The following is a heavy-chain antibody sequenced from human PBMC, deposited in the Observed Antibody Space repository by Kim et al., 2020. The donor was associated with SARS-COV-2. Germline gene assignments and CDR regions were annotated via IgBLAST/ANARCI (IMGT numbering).Heavy chain of an antibody. Sequence: GGSLRLSCAASGFTVSSNYMSWVRQAPGKGLEWVSVIYSGGSTYYADSVKGRFTISRHNSKNTLYLQMNSLRAEDTAVYYCARGGRGYSYGYLAFDIWGQGTMVTVSS. CDR1: GFTVSSNY. CDR3: ARGGRGYSYGYLAFDI. CDR2: IYSGGST. D-gene: IGHD5-18*01. V-gene: IGHV3-53*04. J-gene: IGHJ3*02.